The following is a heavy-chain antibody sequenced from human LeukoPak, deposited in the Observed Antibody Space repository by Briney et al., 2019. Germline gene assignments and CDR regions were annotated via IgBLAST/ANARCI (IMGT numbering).Heavy chain of an antibody. D-gene: IGHD5-18*01. Sequence: RPGGSLRLSCVASGFTFSSYGMSWVRQAPGKGLEWVSAISGSGGSTYYADSVKGRFTISRDNSKNTLYLQMNSLRAEDTAVYYCAKVRYSYGYVRYWGQGTLVTVSS. J-gene: IGHJ4*02. V-gene: IGHV3-23*01. CDR1: GFTFSSYG. CDR2: ISGSGGST. CDR3: AKVRYSYGYVRY.